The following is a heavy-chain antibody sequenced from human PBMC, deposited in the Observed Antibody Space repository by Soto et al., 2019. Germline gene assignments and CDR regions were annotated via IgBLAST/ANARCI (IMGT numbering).Heavy chain of an antibody. CDR2: INPSGGST. Sequence: ASVKGACKTSGSTYTSYYMHWVRQTPGQGLEWMGIINPSGGSTSYAQKFQGRVTMTRDTSTSTVYMELSSLRSEDTAVYYCAREGHYYGDAFDIWGQGTMVTVSS. V-gene: IGHV1-46*03. D-gene: IGHD3-10*01. J-gene: IGHJ3*02. CDR1: GSTYTSYY. CDR3: AREGHYYGDAFDI.